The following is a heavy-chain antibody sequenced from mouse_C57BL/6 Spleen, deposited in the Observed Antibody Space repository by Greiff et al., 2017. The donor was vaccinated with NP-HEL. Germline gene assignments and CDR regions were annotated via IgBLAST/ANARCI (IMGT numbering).Heavy chain of an antibody. D-gene: IGHD1-1*01. V-gene: IGHV1-15*01. CDR2: IDPETGGT. CDR1: GYTFTDYE. CDR3: TGYYGSSYTWFAY. J-gene: IGHJ3*01. Sequence: QVHVKQSGAELVRPGASVTLSCKASGYTFTDYEMHWVKQTPVHGLEWIGAIDPETGGTAYNQKFKGKAILTADKSSSTAYMELRSLTSEDSAVYYCTGYYGSSYTWFAYWGQGTLVTVSA.